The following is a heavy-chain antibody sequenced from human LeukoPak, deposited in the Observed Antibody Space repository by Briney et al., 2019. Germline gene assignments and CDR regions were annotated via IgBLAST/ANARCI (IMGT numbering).Heavy chain of an antibody. V-gene: IGHV3-30*02. CDR3: AKDWRVSGSGHGHLDY. CDR1: GFTFSSYG. D-gene: IGHD2-15*01. J-gene: IGHJ4*02. Sequence: GGSLRLSCAASGFTFSSYGMHWVRQAPGKGLEWVAFIHYDASDYYYADSVKGRYTISRDNSKNTLWLQMNSLRAEDTAVYYCAKDWRVSGSGHGHLDYWGQGIQDTVSS. CDR2: IHYDASDY.